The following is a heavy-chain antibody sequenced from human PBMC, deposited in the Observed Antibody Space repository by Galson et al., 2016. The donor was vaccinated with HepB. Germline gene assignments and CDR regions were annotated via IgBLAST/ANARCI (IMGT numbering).Heavy chain of an antibody. V-gene: IGHV4-34*01. CDR2: IHHSGRT. J-gene: IGHJ2*01. CDR3: ARNWYWYFRP. D-gene: IGHD1-1*01. Sequence: SETLSLTCAVYGGSFSDHYWSWIRQPPGEGLQWIGEIHHSGRTNYNPSLMGRVAISIDMSKSQLSLGLSSVIAADTAVYYCARNWYWYFRPWGHGTLVTVSS. CDR1: GGSFSDHY.